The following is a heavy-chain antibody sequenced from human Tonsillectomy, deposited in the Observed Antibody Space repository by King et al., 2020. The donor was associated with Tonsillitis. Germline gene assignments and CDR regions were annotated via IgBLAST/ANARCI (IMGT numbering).Heavy chain of an antibody. V-gene: IGHV3-23*04. CDR1: GFTFTNYA. J-gene: IGHJ4*02. Sequence: VQLVESGGGLVQPGGSLRLSCAASGFTFTNYAMSWVRQAPGKGLEWVSTIRGNGGNTYYADSVKGRFTISRDNSKNTLYLQMNSLRAEDTAVYYCANPLSGSYYGFEYWGQGTLVTVSS. D-gene: IGHD1-26*01. CDR2: IRGNGGNT. CDR3: ANPLSGSYYGFEY.